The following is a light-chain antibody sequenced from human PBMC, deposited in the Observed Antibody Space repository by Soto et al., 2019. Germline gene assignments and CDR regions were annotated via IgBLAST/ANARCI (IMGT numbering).Light chain of an antibody. CDR3: QQYDSSTFT. CDR2: GAS. V-gene: IGKV3-20*01. Sequence: EIVLTQSPGTLSLSPGERATLSCRAGQNISSNYLAWYQQKPGQAPRLLIYGASSRDADIPDRFSGGGSGTDFTPTINRLDPEDFAVDYCQQYDSSTFTFGPGTKVDSK. J-gene: IGKJ3*01. CDR1: QNISSNY.